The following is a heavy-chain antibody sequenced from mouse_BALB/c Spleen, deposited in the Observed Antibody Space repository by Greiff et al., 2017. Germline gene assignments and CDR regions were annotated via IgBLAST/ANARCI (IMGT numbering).Heavy chain of an antibody. D-gene: IGHD1-1*02. CDR1: GYSITSDYA. V-gene: IGHV3-2*02. CDR2: ISYSGST. CDR3: TRYGGYAMDY. J-gene: IGHJ4*01. Sequence: EVQLVESGPGLVKPSQSLSLTCTVTGYSITSDYAWNWIRQFPGNKLEWMGYISYSGSTSYNPSLKSRISITRDTSKNQFFLQLNSVTTEDTATYYCTRYGGYAMDYWGQGTSVTVSS.